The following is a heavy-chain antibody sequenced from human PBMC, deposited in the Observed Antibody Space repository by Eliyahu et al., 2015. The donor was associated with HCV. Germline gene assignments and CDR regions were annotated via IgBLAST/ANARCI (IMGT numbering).Heavy chain of an antibody. J-gene: IGHJ2*01. V-gene: IGHV1-18*01. CDR1: GYXFTSYG. Sequence: QVQLVQSGAEVKKPGASVKVSCKASGYXFTSYGISWVRQAPGQGLEWMGWISAYNGNTNYAQKLQGRVTMTTDTSTSTAYMELRSLRSDDTAVYYCARAYCSGGSCYYWYFDLWGRGTLVTVSS. CDR2: ISAYNGNT. CDR3: ARAYCSGGSCYYWYFDL. D-gene: IGHD2-15*01.